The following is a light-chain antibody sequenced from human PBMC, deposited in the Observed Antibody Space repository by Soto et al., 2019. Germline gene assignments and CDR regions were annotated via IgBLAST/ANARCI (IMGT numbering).Light chain of an antibody. CDR1: SSDVGNSNG. CDR3: SSYTSSSTYV. J-gene: IGLJ1*01. V-gene: IGLV2-18*02. CDR2: DVT. Sequence: QSVLTQPPSVSGSPGQSVAISCTGTSSDVGNSNGVSWYQQAPGTAPKLMIYDVTNRPSGVPDLFSGSKSGNTASLTISGLQAEDEADYYCSSYTSSSTYVFGTGIKVTVL.